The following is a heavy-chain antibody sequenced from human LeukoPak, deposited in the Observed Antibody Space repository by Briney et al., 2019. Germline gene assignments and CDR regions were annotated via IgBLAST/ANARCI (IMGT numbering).Heavy chain of an antibody. CDR3: AELGITMIGGV. CDR1: GFTFSSYW. D-gene: IGHD3-10*02. V-gene: IGHV3-7*01. CDR2: IKQDGSEK. Sequence: GGALRLSCAASGFTFSSYWMSWVRQAPGKGLEWVANIKQDGSEKYYVDPVKGRFTISRDNAKNSLYLQMNSLRAEDTAVYYCAELGITMIGGVWGKGTTVTISS. J-gene: IGHJ6*03.